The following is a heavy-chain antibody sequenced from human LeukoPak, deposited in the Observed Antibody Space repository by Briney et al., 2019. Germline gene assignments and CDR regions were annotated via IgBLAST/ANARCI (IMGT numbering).Heavy chain of an antibody. CDR1: GYTFTSYG. CDR3: ARNPLGVVPAALDY. CDR2: ISAYNGNT. D-gene: IGHD2-2*01. V-gene: IGHV1-18*01. J-gene: IGHJ4*02. Sequence: GASVKVSCKDSGYTFTSYGISWVRQAPGQGLEWMGWISAYNGNTNYAQKLQGRVTMTTDTSTSTAYMELRSLRSDDTAVYYCARNPLGVVPAALDYWGQGTLVTVSS.